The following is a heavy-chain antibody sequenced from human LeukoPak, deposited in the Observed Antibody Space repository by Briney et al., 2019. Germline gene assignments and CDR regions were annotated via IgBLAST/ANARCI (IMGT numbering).Heavy chain of an antibody. V-gene: IGHV3-23*01. Sequence: SGGSLRLSCAASGFTFSSYAMSWVRQAPGKGLEWVSAISGSGGSTYYADSVKGRFTISRDNSKNTLYLQMNSLRAEDTAVYYCATAMVTESYGMDVWGQGTTVTVSS. CDR1: GFTFSSYA. CDR2: ISGSGGST. CDR3: ATAMVTESYGMDV. D-gene: IGHD5-18*01. J-gene: IGHJ6*02.